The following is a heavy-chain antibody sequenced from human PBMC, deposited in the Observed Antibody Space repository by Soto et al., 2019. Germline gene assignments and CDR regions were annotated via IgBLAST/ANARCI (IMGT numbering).Heavy chain of an antibody. Sequence: GYTFTNYSPSFQGHVTISADKSISTAYLQWSSLKASDTAMYYCARRILGYSSSSSWFDPWGQGTLVTVSS. V-gene: IGHV5-10-1*01. CDR3: ARRILGYSSSSSWFDP. CDR2: GYTFT. D-gene: IGHD6-6*01. J-gene: IGHJ5*02.